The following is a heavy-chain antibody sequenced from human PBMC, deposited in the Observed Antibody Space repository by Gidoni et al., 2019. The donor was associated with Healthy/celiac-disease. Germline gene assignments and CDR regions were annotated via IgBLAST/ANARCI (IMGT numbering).Heavy chain of an antibody. CDR1: AGSICTRIYY. V-gene: IGHV4-39*01. J-gene: IGHJ4*02. Sequence: QLQLQASVPGLVTPSATLSLTCTVSAGSICTRIYYSVWIRQPPGKGLEWIGSIYYSGSTYYNPYVKSRVTISVDTSKNQFSLKLSYVTAADTAVYYCARLVSGVVLSSTEENFDYWGQGTLVTVSS. CDR2: IYYSGST. D-gene: IGHD3-3*01. CDR3: ARLVSGVVLSSTEENFDY.